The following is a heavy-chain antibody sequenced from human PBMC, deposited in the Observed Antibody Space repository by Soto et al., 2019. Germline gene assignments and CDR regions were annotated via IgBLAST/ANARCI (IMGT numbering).Heavy chain of an antibody. Sequence: EVQLVESGGGLVQPGGSLRLSCAASGFTFSSYWMSWVRQAPGKGLEWVANIKQDGSEKYYVDSVKGLFTISRDNAKNSLYLQMNSLRADDTAVYYCARDPSMVATTGTYYYYYGMDVWGQGTTVTVSS. V-gene: IGHV3-7*04. CDR2: IKQDGSEK. J-gene: IGHJ6*02. D-gene: IGHD5-12*01. CDR3: ARDPSMVATTGTYYYYYGMDV. CDR1: GFTFSSYW.